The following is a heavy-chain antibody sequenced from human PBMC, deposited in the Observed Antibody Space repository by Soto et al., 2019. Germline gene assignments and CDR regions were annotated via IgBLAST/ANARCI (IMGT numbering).Heavy chain of an antibody. Sequence: GGSLRLSCAASGFTFSSYSMNWVRQAPGKGLEWVSSISSSSSYIYYADSVKGRFTISRDNAKNSLYLQMNSLRAEDTAVYYCARDKHDFWRGPTPPGDVWGKGTTVTVSS. CDR3: ARDKHDFWRGPTPPGDV. V-gene: IGHV3-21*01. D-gene: IGHD3-3*01. CDR2: ISSSSSYI. CDR1: GFTFSSYS. J-gene: IGHJ6*04.